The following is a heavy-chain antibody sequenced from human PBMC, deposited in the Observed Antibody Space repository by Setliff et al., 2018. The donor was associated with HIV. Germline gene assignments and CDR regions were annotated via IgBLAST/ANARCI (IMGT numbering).Heavy chain of an antibody. J-gene: IGHJ4*02. D-gene: IGHD3-22*01. CDR2: IYYSGST. CDR3: AADSSGYTFDH. CDR1: GGSISSGSYY. Sequence: SETLSLTCTVSGGSISSGSYYWGWIRQPPGKGLEWIGSIYYSGSTYYNPSLKSRVTTSVDTSKNQFSLKLRSVTAADTAVYYCAADSSGYTFDHWGQGTLVTVSS. V-gene: IGHV4-39*07.